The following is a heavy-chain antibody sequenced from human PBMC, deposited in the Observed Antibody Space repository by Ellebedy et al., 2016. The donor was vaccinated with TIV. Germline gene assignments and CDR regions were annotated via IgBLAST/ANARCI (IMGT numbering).Heavy chain of an antibody. CDR1: GFTFSSYA. V-gene: IGHV3-23*01. D-gene: IGHD1-14*01. CDR3: AKGRSGTYIHHAFDS. Sequence: GESLKISCTASGFTFSSYAMSWVRRAPGKGLEWVSHFSDSTYYADSVKGRFTISRDNSKNTLYLQMNSLRADDTAIYYCAKGRSGTYIHHAFDSWGQGTLVTVSS. CDR2: FSDST. J-gene: IGHJ4*02.